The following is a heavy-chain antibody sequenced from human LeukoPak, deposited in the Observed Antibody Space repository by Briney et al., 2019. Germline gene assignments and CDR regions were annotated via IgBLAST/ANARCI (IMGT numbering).Heavy chain of an antibody. CDR2: ISGSGDTT. CDR3: AKLKGQVTTWDS. D-gene: IGHD2-21*02. V-gene: IGHV3-23*01. J-gene: IGHJ5*01. CDR1: GFTFSSYA. Sequence: GGSLRLSCAASGFTFSSYAMTWVRQAPGKGREWVSVISGSGDTTYYADSVKGRFTISRDNSKNTLYLQMNSLRAEDTAVYYCAKLKGQVTTWDSWGLGIRVTVSS.